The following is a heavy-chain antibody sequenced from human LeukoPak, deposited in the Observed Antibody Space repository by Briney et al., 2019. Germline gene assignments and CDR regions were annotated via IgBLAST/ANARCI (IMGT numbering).Heavy chain of an antibody. V-gene: IGHV4-34*01. CDR1: GGSFSGYY. CDR2: INHSGST. Sequence: SETLSLTCAVYGGSFSGYYWSWIRQPPGKGLEWIGEINHSGSTNYNPSLKSRVTISVDTSKNQFSLKLSSVTAADTAVYYCARQDSGWYWFDYWGQGTLVTVSS. D-gene: IGHD6-19*01. CDR3: ARQDSGWYWFDY. J-gene: IGHJ4*02.